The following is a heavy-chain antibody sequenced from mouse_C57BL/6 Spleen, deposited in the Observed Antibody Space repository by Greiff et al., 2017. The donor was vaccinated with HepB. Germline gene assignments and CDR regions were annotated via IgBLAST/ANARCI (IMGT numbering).Heavy chain of an antibody. V-gene: IGHV14-4*01. CDR3: TTLDSSGPAWFAY. CDR2: IDPENGDT. D-gene: IGHD3-2*02. CDR1: GFNIKDDY. Sequence: EVQLQQSGAELVRPGASVKLSCTASGFNIKDDYMHWVKQRPEQGLEWIGWIDPENGDTEYASKFQGKATITADTSSNTAYLQLSSLTSEDTAVYYCTTLDSSGPAWFAYWGQGTLVTVSA. J-gene: IGHJ3*01.